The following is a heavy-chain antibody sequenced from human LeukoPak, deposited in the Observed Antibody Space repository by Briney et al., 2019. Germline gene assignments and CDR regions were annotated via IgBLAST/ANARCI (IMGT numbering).Heavy chain of an antibody. CDR2: INHSVST. J-gene: IGHJ4*02. CDR1: GGSFSGYY. D-gene: IGHD5-12*01. Sequence: PSETLSLTCAVYGGSFSGYYWSWIRQPPGSGLEWIGEINHSVSTNYNPSLRSRVTIPVDTSKNQFSLKLSSVTAADTAVYYCAGQYTGYDAFDYWGQGTLVTVSS. CDR3: AGQYTGYDAFDY. V-gene: IGHV4-34*01.